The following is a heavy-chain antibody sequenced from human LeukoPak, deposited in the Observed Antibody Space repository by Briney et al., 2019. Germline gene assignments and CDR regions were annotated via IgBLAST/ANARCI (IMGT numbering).Heavy chain of an antibody. J-gene: IGHJ5*02. CDR3: ASGGYCTATRCPFNWFDP. D-gene: IGHD2-8*02. CDR1: GLTFSTYA. V-gene: IGHV3-30-3*01. CDR2: ISYDGNNK. Sequence: GRSLRLSCAASGLTFSTYAMHWVRQAPGKGLEWVAFISYDGNNKYYPDSVKGRFTISRDNSKNTLYLQMNSLRAEDMAVYYCASGGYCTATRCPFNWFDPWGQGTLVTVSS.